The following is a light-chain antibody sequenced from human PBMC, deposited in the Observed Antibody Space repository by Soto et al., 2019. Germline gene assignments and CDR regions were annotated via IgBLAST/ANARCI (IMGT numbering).Light chain of an antibody. CDR3: QESYSVPGT. CDR2: AAS. CDR1: QDIINY. J-gene: IGKJ1*01. V-gene: IGKV1-39*01. Sequence: DIQMTQSPSSLSASVGDRVTITCQASQDIINYLNWYQQKPGKAPNLLIYAASSLHSGVPSRFSGSGSGTDFTLTINSLQPQDFATYYCQESYSVPGTFGQGTKVDIK.